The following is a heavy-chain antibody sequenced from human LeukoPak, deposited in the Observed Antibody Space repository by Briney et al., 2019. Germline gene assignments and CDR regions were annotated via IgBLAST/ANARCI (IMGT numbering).Heavy chain of an antibody. D-gene: IGHD6-13*01. Sequence: SQTLSLTCTVSGGSIRSGSYYWSWIRQPAGKGLEWIGRIYTSGSTNYNPSLKSRVTLSVDTSKNQFSLKLSSVTAADTAVYYCARAPGVAAAGFNWFDPWGQGTLVTVSS. V-gene: IGHV4-61*02. CDR2: IYTSGST. CDR3: ARAPGVAAAGFNWFDP. J-gene: IGHJ5*02. CDR1: GGSIRSGSYY.